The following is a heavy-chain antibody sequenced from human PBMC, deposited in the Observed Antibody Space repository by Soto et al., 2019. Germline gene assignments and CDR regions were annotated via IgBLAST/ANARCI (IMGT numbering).Heavy chain of an antibody. CDR1: GFTFSSYA. V-gene: IGHV3-30-3*01. J-gene: IGHJ5*02. Sequence: GRSLRLSCAASGFTFSSYAMHWVRQAPGKGLEWVAVISYDGSNKYYADSVKGRFTISRDNSKNTLYLQMNSLRAEDTAVYYCARVDRSWRQGTLVSVYS. CDR2: ISYDGSNK. CDR3: ARVDRS. D-gene: IGHD3-9*01.